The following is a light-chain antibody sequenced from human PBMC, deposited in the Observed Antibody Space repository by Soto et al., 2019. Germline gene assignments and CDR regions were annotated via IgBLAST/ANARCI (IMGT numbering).Light chain of an antibody. J-gene: IGLJ2*01. Sequence: QLVLTQSSSASASLGSSVKLTCTLSSGHSTYIIAWHQQQPGKAPRYLMKLEGSGSYNKGSGIPGRFSGSSSGADRYLTISNLQFEDEADYYCETWDTNVVVFGGGTQLTVL. CDR2: LEGSGSY. V-gene: IGLV4-60*02. CDR3: ETWDTNVVV. CDR1: SGHSTYI.